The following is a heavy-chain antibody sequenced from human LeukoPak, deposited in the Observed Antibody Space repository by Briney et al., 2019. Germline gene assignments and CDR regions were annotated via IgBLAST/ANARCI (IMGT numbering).Heavy chain of an antibody. J-gene: IGHJ4*02. Sequence: GESLKISCQGSGSSFTTYWIGWVRQLPGKGLEWMGIIYPGDSDTRYSPSFQGQVTISADKSISTAYLQWSSLKASDTAMYYCARSDYVWESYRYWGQGTLVTVSS. CDR2: IYPGDSDT. CDR3: ARSDYVWESYRY. D-gene: IGHD3-16*02. CDR1: GSSFTTYW. V-gene: IGHV5-51*01.